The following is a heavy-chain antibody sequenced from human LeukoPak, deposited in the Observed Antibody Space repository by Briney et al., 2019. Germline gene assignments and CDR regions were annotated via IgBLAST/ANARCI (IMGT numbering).Heavy chain of an antibody. CDR1: GGSISSYY. D-gene: IGHD6-19*01. CDR2: IYYSGST. J-gene: IGHJ3*02. V-gene: IGHV4-59*01. CDR3: ASSKAPPAVAGDAFDI. Sequence: SETLSPTCTVSGGSISSYYWSWIRQPPGKGLEWFAYIYYSGSTNYNPSLKSRVTISVDTSKNQFSLRLSSVTAADTAVYYCASSKAPPAVAGDAFDIWGQGTMVTVSS.